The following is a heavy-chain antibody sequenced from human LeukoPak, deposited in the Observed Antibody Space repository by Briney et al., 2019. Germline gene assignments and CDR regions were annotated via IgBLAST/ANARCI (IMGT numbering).Heavy chain of an antibody. V-gene: IGHV3-21*01. D-gene: IGHD6-13*01. CDR2: ISSSSSYI. CDR1: GFTFSSYS. CDR3: AKDLTTLAAAGAPFDY. J-gene: IGHJ4*02. Sequence: GGSLRLSCAASGFTFSSYSMNWVRQAPGKGLEWVSSISSSSSYIYYADSVKGRFTISRDNSKNTLYLQMNSLRAEDTAVYYCAKDLTTLAAAGAPFDYWGQGTLVTVSS.